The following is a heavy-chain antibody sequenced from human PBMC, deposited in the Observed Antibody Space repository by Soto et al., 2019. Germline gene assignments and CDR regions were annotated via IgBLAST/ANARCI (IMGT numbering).Heavy chain of an antibody. CDR3: ARWSYLDY. CDR2: ISGSDGKT. CDR1: GFSFGSYA. Sequence: PGGSLRLSCAASGFSFGSYALSWVRQAPGKGLEWVSTISGSDGKTFYADSLKGRFSIARDTSQNTLYLQMNSLRADDTAIYYFARWSYLDYWGQGTRVTVSS. J-gene: IGHJ4*02. V-gene: IGHV3-23*01. D-gene: IGHD3-3*01.